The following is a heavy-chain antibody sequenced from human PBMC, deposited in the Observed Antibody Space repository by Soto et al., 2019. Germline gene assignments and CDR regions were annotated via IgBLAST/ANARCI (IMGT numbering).Heavy chain of an antibody. D-gene: IGHD2-15*01. CDR2: IYYSGST. V-gene: IGHV4-31*03. CDR3: ASTHCCGGSCYSGDNWFDP. J-gene: IGHJ5*02. CDR1: GGSISSGGYY. Sequence: QVQLQESGPGLVKPSQTLSLTCTVSGGSISSGGYYWSWIRQHPGKGLEWIGYIYYSGSTYYNPSLKSRVTISVDTSKNQFSLKLSSVTAADTAVYYCASTHCCGGSCYSGDNWFDPWGQGTLVTVSS.